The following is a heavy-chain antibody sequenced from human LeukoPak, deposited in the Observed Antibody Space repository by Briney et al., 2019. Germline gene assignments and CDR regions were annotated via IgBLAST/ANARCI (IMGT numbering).Heavy chain of an antibody. CDR1: GYTFTSYG. J-gene: IGHJ3*02. Sequence: ASVKVSCKASGYTFTSYGISWVRQAPGQGLEWMGWISAYNGNTNYAQKLQGRVTMTTDTSTSTAYMELRSLRSDDTAVYYCASTTRRDRSGAFDIWGQGTMVTVSS. D-gene: IGHD4-17*01. V-gene: IGHV1-18*01. CDR3: ASTTRRDRSGAFDI. CDR2: ISAYNGNT.